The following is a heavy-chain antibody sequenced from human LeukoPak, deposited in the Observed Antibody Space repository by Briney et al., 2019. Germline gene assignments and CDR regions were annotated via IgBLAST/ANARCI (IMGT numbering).Heavy chain of an antibody. CDR3: ARGSQQLRWDGDY. Sequence: GASVKVSCKASGGTFSSYAISWVRQAPGQGLEWMGGIIPIFGTANYAQKFQGRGTITADESTSTAYMELSSLRSEDTAVYYCARGSQQLRWDGDYWGQGTLVTVSS. D-gene: IGHD6-13*01. J-gene: IGHJ4*02. V-gene: IGHV1-69*13. CDR2: IIPIFGTA. CDR1: GGTFSSYA.